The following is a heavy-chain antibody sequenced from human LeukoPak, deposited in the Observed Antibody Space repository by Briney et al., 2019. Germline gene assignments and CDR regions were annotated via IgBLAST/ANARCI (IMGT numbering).Heavy chain of an antibody. V-gene: IGHV4-30-2*01. CDR3: AGGRSGSYWEPDAFDI. D-gene: IGHD1-26*01. J-gene: IGHJ3*02. CDR2: IYHSGST. CDR1: GGSISSGGYS. Sequence: SQTLSLTCAVSGGSISSGGYSWSWIRQPPGKGLEWIGYIYHSGSTYYNPSLKSRVTISVDTSKNQFSLKLSSVTAADTAVYYCAGGRSGSYWEPDAFDIWGQGTMVTVSS.